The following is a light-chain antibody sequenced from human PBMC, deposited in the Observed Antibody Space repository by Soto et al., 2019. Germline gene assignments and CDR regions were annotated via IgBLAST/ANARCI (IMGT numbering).Light chain of an antibody. Sequence: DIQMTQSPSSLSASIGDRVTITCRASQSISSRFSWYQQKPGEAPKLLIYAASRLQRGVPSRFSGSGSGTDFTLTISGLQPEDFATYYCQQSHSRVTFGQGTKVDIK. J-gene: IGKJ1*01. CDR1: QSISSR. CDR2: AAS. V-gene: IGKV1-39*01. CDR3: QQSHSRVT.